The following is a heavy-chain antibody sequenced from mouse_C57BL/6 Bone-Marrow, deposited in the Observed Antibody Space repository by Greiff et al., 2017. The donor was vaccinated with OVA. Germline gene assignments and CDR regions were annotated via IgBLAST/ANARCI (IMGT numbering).Heavy chain of an antibody. Sequence: VQLKESGGGLVKPGGSLKLSCAASGFTFSDYGMHWVRQAPEKGLEWVAYISSGSSTIYYADTVKGRFTISRDNAKNTLFLQMTSLRSEDTAMYYCAREHYGSLPYFDYWGQGTTLTVSS. CDR1: GFTFSDYG. CDR3: AREHYGSLPYFDY. V-gene: IGHV5-17*01. D-gene: IGHD1-1*01. CDR2: ISSGSSTI. J-gene: IGHJ2*01.